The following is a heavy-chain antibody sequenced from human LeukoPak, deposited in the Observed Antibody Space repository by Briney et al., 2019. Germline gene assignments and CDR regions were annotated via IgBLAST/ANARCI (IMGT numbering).Heavy chain of an antibody. V-gene: IGHV3-30*04. CDR2: VTYDGGNK. CDR1: GFTFSSYA. CDR3: ARGGRPGIQFRGFGMDV. J-gene: IGHJ6*04. Sequence: GGSLRLSCAASGFTFSSYAMNWVRQAPGKGLEWVAIVTYDGGNKYYADSVKGRFTISRDNSINTLYLQVSSLRAEDTAVYYCARGGRPGIQFRGFGMDVWGKGTTVTVSS. D-gene: IGHD6-13*01.